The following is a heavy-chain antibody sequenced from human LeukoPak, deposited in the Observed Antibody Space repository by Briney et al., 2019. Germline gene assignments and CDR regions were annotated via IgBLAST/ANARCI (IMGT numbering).Heavy chain of an antibody. V-gene: IGHV3-23*01. CDR3: AKFLRWELNYYYYYMDV. CDR1: GFTFSSYA. CDR2: ISASGDST. Sequence: GGSLRLSCAASGFTFSSYAMSWVRQAPGKGLEWVSAISASGDSTYYADSVKGRFTISRDNSKNTVYLQMNSLRAEDTAIYYCAKFLRWELNYYYYYMDVWGKGTTVTVSS. J-gene: IGHJ6*03. D-gene: IGHD1-26*01.